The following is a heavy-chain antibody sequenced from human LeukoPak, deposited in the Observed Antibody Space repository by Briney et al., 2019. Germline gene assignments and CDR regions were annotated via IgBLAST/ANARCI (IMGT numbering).Heavy chain of an antibody. J-gene: IGHJ6*03. V-gene: IGHV6-1*01. CDR3: ARGSYDSSGYYYYYMDV. D-gene: IGHD3-22*01. CDR2: TYYRSKWYN. Sequence: SQTLSLTCAIPGDSVSSNSAAWNWIRQSPSRGLEWLGRTYYRSKWYNDYAVSVKSRITINPDTSKNQFSLQLNSVTPEDTAVYYCARGSYDSSGYYYYYMDVWGKGTTVTVSS. CDR1: GDSVSSNSAA.